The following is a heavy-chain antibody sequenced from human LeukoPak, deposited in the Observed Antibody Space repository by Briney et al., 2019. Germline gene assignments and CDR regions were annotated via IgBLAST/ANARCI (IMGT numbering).Heavy chain of an antibody. Sequence: GGSLRLSCAASGFTFSGSAMHWVRQAPGKGLEWVGRIRSKANSYATAYAASVKGRFTISRDDSKNTAYLQMNSLKTEDTAVYYCTRAREGGNDYWGQGTLVTVSS. J-gene: IGHJ4*02. CDR3: TRAREGGNDY. CDR1: GFTFSGSA. V-gene: IGHV3-73*01. D-gene: IGHD1-26*01. CDR2: IRSKANSYAT.